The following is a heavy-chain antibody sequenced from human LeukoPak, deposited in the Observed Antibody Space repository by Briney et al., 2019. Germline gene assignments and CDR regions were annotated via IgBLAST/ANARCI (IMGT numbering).Heavy chain of an antibody. Sequence: SETLSLTCTVSGGSISSYYWSWIRQPPGKGLEWIGYIYYSGSTNYNPSLKSRVTISVDTSKNQFSLKLSSVTAADTAVYYCARVRSSRSDPWGQGTLVTVSS. CDR2: IYYSGST. CDR1: GGSISSYY. D-gene: IGHD3-10*01. J-gene: IGHJ5*02. V-gene: IGHV4-59*01. CDR3: ARVRSSRSDP.